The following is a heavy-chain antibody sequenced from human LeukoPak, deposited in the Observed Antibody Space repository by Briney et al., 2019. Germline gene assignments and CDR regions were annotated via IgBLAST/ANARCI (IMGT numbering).Heavy chain of an antibody. V-gene: IGHV3-23*01. CDR2: ISGSGGST. CDR3: AKRRIAVAALDY. D-gene: IGHD6-19*01. Sequence: PGGSLRLSCAASGFTFSSYGMHWVRQAPGKGLEWVSAISGSGGSTYYADSVKGRFTISRDNSKNTLYLQMNSLRAEDTAVYYCAKRRIAVAALDYWGQGTLVTVSS. CDR1: GFTFSSYG. J-gene: IGHJ4*02.